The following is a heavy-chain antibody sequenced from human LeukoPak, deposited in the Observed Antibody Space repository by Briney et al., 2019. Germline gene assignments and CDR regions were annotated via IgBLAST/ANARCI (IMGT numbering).Heavy chain of an antibody. J-gene: IGHJ6*02. CDR3: AKLWSGSYYYYGMDV. Sequence: PGGSLRLSCAASGFTLSSYAMHWVRQAPGKGLEWVAVISYDGSNKYYADSVKGRFTISRDNSKNTLYLQMNSLRAEDTAVYYCAKLWSGSYYYYGMDVWGQGTTVTVSS. V-gene: IGHV3-30*18. CDR2: ISYDGSNK. CDR1: GFTLSSYA. D-gene: IGHD1-26*01.